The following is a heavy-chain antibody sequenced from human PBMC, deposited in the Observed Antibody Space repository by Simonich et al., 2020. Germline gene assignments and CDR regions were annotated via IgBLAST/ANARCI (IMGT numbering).Heavy chain of an antibody. J-gene: IGHJ6*03. D-gene: IGHD2-15*01. CDR1: GGTFSSYA. CDR3: ARGGLADRRIVYYYYMDV. CDR2: IVPIHGIP. Sequence: QVQLVQSGAEVKKPGSSVKVSCKASGGTFSSYAISWVRQAPGQGFEWLGSIVPIHGIPNYAQKFQGRVTMTADKSTSTAYMELSSLRSEDTAVYYCARGGLADRRIVYYYYMDVWGKGTTVTVSS. V-gene: IGHV1-69*09.